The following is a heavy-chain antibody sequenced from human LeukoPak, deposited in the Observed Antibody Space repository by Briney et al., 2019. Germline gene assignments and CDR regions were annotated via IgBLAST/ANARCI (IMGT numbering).Heavy chain of an antibody. Sequence: SETLSLTCTVSGGSISSYYWSWIRQPPGKGLEWIGYIYYSGSTNYNPSLKSRVTISVDTSKNQFSLKLSSVTAADTAVYYCASLAAMVKDYWGQGTLVTVSS. CDR2: IYYSGST. CDR3: ASLAAMVKDY. J-gene: IGHJ4*02. V-gene: IGHV4-59*08. CDR1: GGSISSYY. D-gene: IGHD5-18*01.